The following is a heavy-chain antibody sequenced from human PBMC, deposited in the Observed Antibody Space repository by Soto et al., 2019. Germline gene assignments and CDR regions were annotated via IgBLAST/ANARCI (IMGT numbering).Heavy chain of an antibody. CDR3: ARAEHKPIAAAGGDDMDV. V-gene: IGHV3-33*01. CDR1: GFTFSSYG. Sequence: GGSLRLSCAASGFTFSSYGMHWVRQAPGKGLEWVAVIWYDGSNKYYADSVKGRFTISRDNSKNTLYLQMNSLRAEDTAVYYCARAEHKPIAAAGGDDMDVWGKGTTVTVSS. CDR2: IWYDGSNK. D-gene: IGHD6-13*01. J-gene: IGHJ6*03.